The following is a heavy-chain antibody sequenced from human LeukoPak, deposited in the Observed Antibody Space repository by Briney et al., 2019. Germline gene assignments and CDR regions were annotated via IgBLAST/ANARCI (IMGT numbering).Heavy chain of an antibody. CDR2: ISSSSSYI. Sequence: PGGSLRLSCAASGFTFSSYSMNWVRQAPGKGLEWVSSISSSSSYIYYADSVKGRFTISRDNAKNSLYLQMNSLRVEDTAVYYCARGPYYDFWSGYRAFFDYWGQGTLVTVSS. D-gene: IGHD3-3*01. V-gene: IGHV3-21*01. CDR1: GFTFSSYS. CDR3: ARGPYYDFWSGYRAFFDY. J-gene: IGHJ4*02.